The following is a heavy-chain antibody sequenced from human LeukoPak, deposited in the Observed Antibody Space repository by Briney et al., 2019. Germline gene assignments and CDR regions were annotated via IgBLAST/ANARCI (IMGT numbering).Heavy chain of an antibody. CDR1: GFTVSSNY. Sequence: GGSLRLSCAASGFTVSSNYMSWVRQAPGKGLEWVSVIYSGGSTYYADSVKGRFTISRDNSKNTLYLQMNSLRAEDTAVYYCARDRWGTLDAFDIWGQGTMVTVSS. J-gene: IGHJ3*02. D-gene: IGHD1-14*01. CDR2: IYSGGST. V-gene: IGHV3-53*01. CDR3: ARDRWGTLDAFDI.